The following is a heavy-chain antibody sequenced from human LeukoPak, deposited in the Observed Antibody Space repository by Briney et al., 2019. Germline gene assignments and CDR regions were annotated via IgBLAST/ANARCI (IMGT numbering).Heavy chain of an antibody. CDR3: ARAVGVTAIHNAFDI. D-gene: IGHD2-21*02. Sequence: GGSLRLPCSACGFTGRSNYMSGVRQAPEKGLECVSVIYSGGGTEYADSVKGRVTISRDNPKNTLYVHMNSLRPEYTAVFYCARAVGVTAIHNAFDIWGQGTMVTVSS. CDR2: IYSGGGT. J-gene: IGHJ3*02. V-gene: IGHV3-66*02. CDR1: GFTGRSNY.